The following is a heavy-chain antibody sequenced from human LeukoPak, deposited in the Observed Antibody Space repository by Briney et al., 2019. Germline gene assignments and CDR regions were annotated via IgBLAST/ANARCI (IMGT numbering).Heavy chain of an antibody. Sequence: SETLSLTCAVYGGSFSGYYWSWIRQPPGEGLEWIGEINHSGSTNYNPSLKSRVTISVDTSKNQFSLKLSSVTAADTAVYYCARPASYYDSSGYYGGDYWGQGTLVTVSS. CDR2: INHSGST. D-gene: IGHD3-22*01. CDR3: ARPASYYDSSGYYGGDY. J-gene: IGHJ4*02. V-gene: IGHV4-34*01. CDR1: GGSFSGYY.